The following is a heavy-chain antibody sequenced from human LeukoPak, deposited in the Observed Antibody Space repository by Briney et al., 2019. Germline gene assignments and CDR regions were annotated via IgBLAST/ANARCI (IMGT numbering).Heavy chain of an antibody. CDR1: GFTFSSYS. J-gene: IGHJ4*02. V-gene: IGHV3-21*01. D-gene: IGHD3-22*01. Sequence: GGPLRLSCAASGFTFSSYSMNWVRQAPGKGLEWVSSISSSSSYIYYADSVKGRFTISRDNAKNSLYLQMNSLRAEDTAVYYCASGPGGYYDSSGSFDYWGQGTLVTVSS. CDR2: ISSSSSYI. CDR3: ASGPGGYYDSSGSFDY.